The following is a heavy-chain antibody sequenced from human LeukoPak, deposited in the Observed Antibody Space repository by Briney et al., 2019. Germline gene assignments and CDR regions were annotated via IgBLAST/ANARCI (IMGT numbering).Heavy chain of an antibody. CDR3: ARVVDSGYDEHSSGRGVGNWFDP. D-gene: IGHD5-12*01. J-gene: IGHJ5*02. V-gene: IGHV1-18*01. CDR2: ISAYNGNT. Sequence: GASVKVSCKASGYTFTSYGISWVRQAPGQGLEWMGWISAYNGNTNYAQKLQGRVTMTTDTSTSTAYMELRSLRSDDTAVYYCARVVDSGYDEHSSGRGVGNWFDPWGQGTLVTVSS. CDR1: GYTFTSYG.